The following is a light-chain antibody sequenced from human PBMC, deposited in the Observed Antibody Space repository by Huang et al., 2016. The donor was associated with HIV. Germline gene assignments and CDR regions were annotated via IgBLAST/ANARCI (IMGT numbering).Light chain of an antibody. Sequence: EIVMTQSPATLSVSPGERATLSCRASQSVSSNLAWYQQKPGQAPRILIYGASTRASCIPARFSGSGSGTEFTLTISSLQSEDFAVYYCQQYNNWLVITFGQGTRLEMK. CDR3: QQYNNWLVIT. V-gene: IGKV3-15*01. CDR1: QSVSSN. CDR2: GAS. J-gene: IGKJ5*01.